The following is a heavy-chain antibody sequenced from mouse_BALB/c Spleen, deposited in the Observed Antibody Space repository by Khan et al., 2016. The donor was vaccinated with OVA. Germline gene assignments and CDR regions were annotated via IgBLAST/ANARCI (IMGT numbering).Heavy chain of an antibody. CDR3: VNHGSSCAWFTY. CDR2: INPSTGYT. J-gene: IGHJ3*01. V-gene: IGHV1-7*01. Sequence: QVQLQQSGAELAKPGASVKMSCKASGYTFTKYWMHWVKQRPGQGLEWIGYINPSTGYTEYNQKFKDKATLPADKSSSTAYMQLSSLTSEDSAVYYCVNHGSSCAWFTYWGQGTLVTVSA. CDR1: GYTFTKYW. D-gene: IGHD1-1*01.